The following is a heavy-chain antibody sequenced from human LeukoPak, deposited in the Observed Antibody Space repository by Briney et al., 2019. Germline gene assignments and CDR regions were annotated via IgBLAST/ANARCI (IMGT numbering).Heavy chain of an antibody. J-gene: IGHJ4*02. CDR1: GGSISSSSYY. CDR2: IYYSGST. D-gene: IGHD4-17*01. CDR3: ARRHGDRAHFDY. Sequence: SETLSLTCTVSGGSISSSSYYWGWIRQPPGKGLEWIGSIYYSGSTYYNPSLKSRVTISVDTSKNQFSLKLSSVTAADTAVYYRARRHGDRAHFDYWGQGTLVTVSS. V-gene: IGHV4-39*01.